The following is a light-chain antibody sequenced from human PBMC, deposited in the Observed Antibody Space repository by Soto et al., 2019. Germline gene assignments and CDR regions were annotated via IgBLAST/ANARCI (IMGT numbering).Light chain of an antibody. J-gene: IGLJ2*01. CDR2: EVN. V-gene: IGLV2-14*01. CDR3: SSYTRSTTHV. Sequence: QSALTQPASVSGSPGQSITISCTGTSSDIGGYIYVSWYQQHPGKAPKLIIYEVNNRPSGVSNRFSGSKSDNTASLTISGLQAEDEADYYCSSYTRSTTHVFGGGTQLTVL. CDR1: SSDIGGYIY.